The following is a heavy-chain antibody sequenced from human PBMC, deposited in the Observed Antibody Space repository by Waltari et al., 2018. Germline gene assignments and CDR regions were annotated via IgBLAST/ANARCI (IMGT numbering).Heavy chain of an antibody. D-gene: IGHD2-21*01. CDR1: GGSMTNYY. CDR3: ARRDSFTDF. V-gene: IGHV4-59*08. CDR2: LYYRGSTYSAGST. Sequence: QVQLQESGPGLVKPSETLSLICTVSGGSMTNYYWGWVRHPPGRGLEWVGALYYRGSTYSAGSTTYNPSLKSRVTISINTPRDQCSLELRSVTAADTAVYYCARRDSFTDFWGQGTLIIVSS. J-gene: IGHJ4*02.